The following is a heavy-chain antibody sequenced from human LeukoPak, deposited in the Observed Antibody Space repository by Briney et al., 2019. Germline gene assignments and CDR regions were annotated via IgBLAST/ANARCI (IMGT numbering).Heavy chain of an antibody. D-gene: IGHD1-1*01. V-gene: IGHV4-61*02. CDR1: GGSISSGSYY. Sequence: SETLSLTCTVSGGSISSGSYYWSWIRQPAGKGLEWIGRIYTSGSTNYNPSLKSRVTISVDTSKNQFSLKLSSVTAADTAVYYCARGRDSGKGEKYYFDYWGQGTLVTVSS. CDR2: IYTSGST. J-gene: IGHJ4*02. CDR3: ARGRDSGKGEKYYFDY.